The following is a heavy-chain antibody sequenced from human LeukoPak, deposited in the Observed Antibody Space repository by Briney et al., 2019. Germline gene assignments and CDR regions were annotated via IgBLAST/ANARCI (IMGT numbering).Heavy chain of an antibody. J-gene: IGHJ4*02. CDR2: IWYDGSYK. CDR1: GFSFSDYG. Sequence: PGGSLRLSCEASGFSFSDYGMHWVRQAPGKGLEWVATIWYDGSYKYYADSVKGRFTVSRDNSKNTLYLQMNSLRAEDTAMYYCAKPTRGSGGSFLIDYWGQGTLVTVSS. D-gene: IGHD2-15*01. V-gene: IGHV3-33*03. CDR3: AKPTRGSGGSFLIDY.